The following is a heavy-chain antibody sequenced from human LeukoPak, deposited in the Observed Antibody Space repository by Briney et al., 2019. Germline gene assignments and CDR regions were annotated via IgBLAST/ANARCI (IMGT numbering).Heavy chain of an antibody. CDR2: IYSGGST. V-gene: IGHV3-66*01. Sequence: GGSLRLSCAASGFTVSSNYMSWARQAPGKGLEWVSVIYSGGSTYYADSVKGRFTISRDNSKNTLYLQMNSLRAEDTAVYYCARFYGSGSYFDYWGQGTLVTVSS. CDR1: GFTVSSNY. CDR3: ARFYGSGSYFDY. J-gene: IGHJ4*02. D-gene: IGHD3-10*01.